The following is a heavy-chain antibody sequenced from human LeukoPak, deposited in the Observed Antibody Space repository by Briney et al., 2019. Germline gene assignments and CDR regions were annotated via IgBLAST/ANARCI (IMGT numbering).Heavy chain of an antibody. CDR3: ARAALDSRNYYYGLDV. V-gene: IGHV3-11*01. Sequence: GGSLRLSRAASGFTFSDYYMSWVRLAPGKGLEWVSYIKSSSGPTYYLDSVKGRFTISRDNAKNSLYLQMNSLRAEDTAVYYCARAALDSRNYYYGLDVWGQGTTVTASS. CDR2: IKSSSGPT. D-gene: IGHD1-14*01. J-gene: IGHJ6*02. CDR1: GFTFSDYY.